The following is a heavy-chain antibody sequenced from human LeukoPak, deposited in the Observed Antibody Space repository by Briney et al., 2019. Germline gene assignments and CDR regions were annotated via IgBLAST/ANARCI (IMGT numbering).Heavy chain of an antibody. J-gene: IGHJ4*02. CDR2: LYPGDSDS. D-gene: IGHD6-13*01. V-gene: IGHV5-51*01. CDR3: ARAIAYSTAWTQLVFDY. CDR1: GYTFSNYW. Sequence: GESLKISCQVSGYTFSNYWIGWVRQLPGKGLEWMGILYPGDSDSKYSPSFQGQVTLSADKSISTAYLEWSSLKASDTAIYYCARAIAYSTAWTQLVFDYWGQGTLVTVSS.